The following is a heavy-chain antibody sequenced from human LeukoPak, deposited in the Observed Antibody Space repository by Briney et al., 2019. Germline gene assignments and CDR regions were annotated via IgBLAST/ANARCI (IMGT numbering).Heavy chain of an antibody. J-gene: IGHJ6*03. V-gene: IGHV4-39*01. Sequence: PSETLSLTGTVSGGSISSSSYYWGWIRQPPGKGLEWIGSIYYSGSTYYNPSLKSRVTISVDTSKNQFSLKLSSVTAADTAVYYCARPNYYYYYMDVWGKGTTVTVSS. CDR2: IYYSGST. CDR3: ARPNYYYYYMDV. CDR1: GGSISSSSYY.